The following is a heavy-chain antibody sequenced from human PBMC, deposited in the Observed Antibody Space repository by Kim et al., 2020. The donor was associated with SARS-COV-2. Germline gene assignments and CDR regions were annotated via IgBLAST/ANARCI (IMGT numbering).Heavy chain of an antibody. CDR3: ATGGRYSSSWTAFDY. CDR1: GFTFSSYA. J-gene: IGHJ4*02. CDR2: ISYDGSNK. Sequence: GGSLRLSCAASGFTFSSYAMHWVRQAPGKGLEWVAVISYDGSNKYYADSVKGRFTISRDNSKNTLYLQMNSLRAEDTAVYYCATGGRYSSSWTAFDYWGQGTLVTVSS. D-gene: IGHD6-13*01. V-gene: IGHV3-30*04.